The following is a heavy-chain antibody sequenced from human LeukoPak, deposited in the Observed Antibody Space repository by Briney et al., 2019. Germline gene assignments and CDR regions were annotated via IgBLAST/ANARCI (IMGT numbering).Heavy chain of an antibody. CDR2: IRSKANSYAT. J-gene: IGHJ3*02. Sequence: GGSLRLSCAASGFTFSGSAMHWVRQASGKGLEWVGRIRSKANSYATAYAASVKGRFTISRDDSKNTAYLQMNSLKTEDTAVYYCASRSLVFPMDAFDIWGQGTMVTVSS. CDR1: GFTFSGSA. D-gene: IGHD3-10*01. V-gene: IGHV3-73*01. CDR3: ASRSLVFPMDAFDI.